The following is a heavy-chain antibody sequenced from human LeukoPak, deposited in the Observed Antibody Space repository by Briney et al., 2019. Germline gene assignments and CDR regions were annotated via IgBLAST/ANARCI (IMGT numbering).Heavy chain of an antibody. J-gene: IGHJ4*02. CDR3: AKGYSSGWSLPLYFDY. D-gene: IGHD6-19*01. V-gene: IGHV3-30*02. CDR1: GFTFSSYG. Sequence: GGSLRLSCAASGFTFSSYGMHWVRQAPGKGLEWVAFIRYDGSNKYYADSVKGRFTISRDNSKNTLYLQMNSLRAEDTAVYYCAKGYSSGWSLPLYFDYWGQGTLVTVSS. CDR2: IRYDGSNK.